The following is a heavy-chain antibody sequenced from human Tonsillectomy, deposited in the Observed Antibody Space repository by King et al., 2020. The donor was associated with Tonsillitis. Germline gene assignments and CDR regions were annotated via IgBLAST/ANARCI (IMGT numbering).Heavy chain of an antibody. V-gene: IGHV1-18*01. D-gene: IGHD3-9*01. CDR2: ISAYNGHT. J-gene: IGHJ5*02. CDR1: GYTFTSYG. CDR3: ARGLYDILTGYYKGWFDP. Sequence: QLVQSGPEVKKPGASVKVSCKASGYTFTSYGISWVRQAPGQGLEWVGWISAYNGHTNYARQFQGRVTLTTDTSTNTAYMDLRSLRSDDTAVYYCARGLYDILTGYYKGWFDPWGPGTLAT.